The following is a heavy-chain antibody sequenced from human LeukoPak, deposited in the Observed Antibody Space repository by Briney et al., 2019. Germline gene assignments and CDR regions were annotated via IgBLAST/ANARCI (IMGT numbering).Heavy chain of an antibody. Sequence: PGGSLRLSCAASGFTFSSFWMSWVRQAPGKGLEWVANIKQDGSEKYYVDSVKGRFTISRDNAKNTLYLQMNSLRAEDTAVYYCARGVVPAAIRVYYYYYYMDVWGKGTTVTVSS. J-gene: IGHJ6*03. CDR2: IKQDGSEK. CDR1: GFTFSSFW. D-gene: IGHD2-2*02. CDR3: ARGVVPAAIRVYYYYYYMDV. V-gene: IGHV3-7*01.